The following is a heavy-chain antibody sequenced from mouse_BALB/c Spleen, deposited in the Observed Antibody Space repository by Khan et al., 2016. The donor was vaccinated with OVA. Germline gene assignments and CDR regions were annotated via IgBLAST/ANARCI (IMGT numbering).Heavy chain of an antibody. CDR1: GFSITDYG. CDR2: IWGGGIT. CDR3: AKHRILYPCYLDY. V-gene: IGHV2-6-5*01. Sequence: QVRLQQSGPGLVAPSQSLSITCTVSGFSITDYGVRWIRQSPGKGLEWLGVIWGGGITYYNSALKSRLSITKDNSKSQVFLQMNSLQTDDTAMYYWAKHRILYPCYLDYWGQGTTLTVSS. J-gene: IGHJ2*01.